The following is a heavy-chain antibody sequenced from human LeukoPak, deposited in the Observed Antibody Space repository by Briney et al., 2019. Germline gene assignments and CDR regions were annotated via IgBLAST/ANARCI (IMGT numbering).Heavy chain of an antibody. CDR1: GVTFSTYG. Sequence: GGSLRLSCVGPGVTFSTYGMHWVRQAPGKGLEGVAVIWYDGSNKYYGDSVKGRFTISRDNSKNTLYLQMNSLRAEDTAVYYCARDSGHAFDIWGQGTMVTVSS. CDR3: ARDSGHAFDI. CDR2: IWYDGSNK. D-gene: IGHD6-25*01. J-gene: IGHJ3*02. V-gene: IGHV3-33*01.